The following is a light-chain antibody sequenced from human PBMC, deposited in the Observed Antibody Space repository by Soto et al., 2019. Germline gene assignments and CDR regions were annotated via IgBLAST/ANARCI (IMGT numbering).Light chain of an antibody. CDR2: AAS. Sequence: DSQMTQYQYSLSASVGDRVTITGRASQSITNYLNWYQQKPGQAPQLLIYAASTLQSGLPSRFSGSGSGTDFSLTISSLQPEDFAAYYCQQSYSTPSAFGQGTKVDIK. CDR1: QSITNY. J-gene: IGKJ1*01. CDR3: QQSYSTPSA. V-gene: IGKV1-39*01.